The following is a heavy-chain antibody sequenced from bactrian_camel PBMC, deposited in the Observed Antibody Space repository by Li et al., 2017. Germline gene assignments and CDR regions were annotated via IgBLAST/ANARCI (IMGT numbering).Heavy chain of an antibody. D-gene: IGHD2*01. CDR1: GHSRGSNC. CDR3: AASHDGRHCSGDYLVRAQERGAAY. V-gene: IGHV3S32*01. CDR2: IRRSGGET. J-gene: IGHJ4*01. Sequence: EVQLVESGGDFLQPGGSLRLSCVVSGHSRGSNCVGWYRLPPGRAPAEREGIAAIRRSGGETWYAGSVKGRFTISQDSAENTLYLQMDSLKPEDTAMYSCAASHDGRHCSGDYLVRAQERGAAYRDQGTQVT.